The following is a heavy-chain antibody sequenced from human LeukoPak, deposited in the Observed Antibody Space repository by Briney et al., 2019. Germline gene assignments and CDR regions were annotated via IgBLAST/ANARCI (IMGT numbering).Heavy chain of an antibody. D-gene: IGHD3-22*01. CDR1: GFTFSSYS. CDR2: ISSSSSYI. J-gene: IGHJ3*02. CDR3: ARDETTYYYDSSGYSI. Sequence: GGSLRLSCAASGFTFSSYSMNWVRQAPGKGLEWVSSISSSSSYIYYADSVKGRFTISRDNAKNSLYLQMNSLRAEDTAVYYCARDETTYYYDSSGYSIGGQGTMVTVSS. V-gene: IGHV3-21*01.